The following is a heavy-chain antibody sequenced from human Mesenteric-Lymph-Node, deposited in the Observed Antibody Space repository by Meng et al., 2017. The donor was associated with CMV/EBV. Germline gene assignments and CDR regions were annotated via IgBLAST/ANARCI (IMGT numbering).Heavy chain of an antibody. V-gene: IGHV4-59*01. J-gene: IGHJ4*02. Sequence: SGGSISYYYWNWVRQAPGKGLEWIGYIYHSGSTSYNPSLESRVTISVDTSKNQFSLILNSVTAADTAVYYCARGGDYSSRWYGPFDHWGQGNLVTVSS. CDR3: ARGGDYSSRWYGPFDH. CDR1: GGSISYYY. CDR2: IYHSGST. D-gene: IGHD6-19*01.